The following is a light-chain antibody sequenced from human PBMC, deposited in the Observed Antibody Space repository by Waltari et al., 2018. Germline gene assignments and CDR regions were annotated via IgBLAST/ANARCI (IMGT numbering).Light chain of an antibody. CDR2: GAS. CDR1: QSISTM. J-gene: IGKJ2*01. Sequence: EIVMTQSPATLAVSPGERATLSCRVSQSISTMLAWYQQKPGQAPRFLIYGASTRAPGIPARFSGSGSGTEYTLTISSLQSEDFAVYYCQQYNDWPYTFGQGTKLEIK. CDR3: QQYNDWPYT. V-gene: IGKV3-15*01.